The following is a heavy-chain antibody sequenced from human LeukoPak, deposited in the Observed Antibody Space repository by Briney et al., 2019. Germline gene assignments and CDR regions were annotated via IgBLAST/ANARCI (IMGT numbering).Heavy chain of an antibody. D-gene: IGHD2-15*01. Sequence: GGSLRLPCTAPGSTFSTSGIHWVRQAPGKGLEWVAVIVYDGNKKFYADSVKGRFTISRDNSKNTLYLQMNSLRGEDTAVYYCAKGPKNIVLVGDVNHSPNNWFDCRSQGTLVTVSS. CDR3: AKGPKNIVLVGDVNHSPNNWFDC. CDR1: GSTFSTSG. J-gene: IGHJ5*01. CDR2: IVYDGNKK. V-gene: IGHV3-30*18.